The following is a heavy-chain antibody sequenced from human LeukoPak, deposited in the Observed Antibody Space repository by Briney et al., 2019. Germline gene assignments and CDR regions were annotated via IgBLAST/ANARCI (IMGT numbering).Heavy chain of an antibody. Sequence: PGRSLRLSCAASGFTFSNYAMSWVRQAPGKGMEWDSGISGSGGTTYYADSVKGRFTISRDNSKNMLYLQMNSLRAEDTAVYYCAKARYTYGTYYFDYWGQGTLVTVSS. J-gene: IGHJ4*02. D-gene: IGHD5-18*01. CDR2: ISGSGGTT. CDR3: AKARYTYGTYYFDY. V-gene: IGHV3-23*01. CDR1: GFTFSNYA.